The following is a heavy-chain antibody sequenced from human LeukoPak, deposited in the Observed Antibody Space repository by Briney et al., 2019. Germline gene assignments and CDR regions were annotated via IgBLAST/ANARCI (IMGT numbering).Heavy chain of an antibody. Sequence: PGGSLRLSCAASGFTVSSNYMSWVRQAPGKGLEGVSVIYSGGSTYYSDSVKGRFTISRDNSKNTLYLQMNSLRAEDTAVYYCESDDVDTAMVEYYWGQGTLVTVSS. V-gene: IGHV3-53*01. CDR2: IYSGGST. D-gene: IGHD5-18*01. CDR1: GFTVSSNY. CDR3: ESDDVDTAMVEYY. J-gene: IGHJ4*02.